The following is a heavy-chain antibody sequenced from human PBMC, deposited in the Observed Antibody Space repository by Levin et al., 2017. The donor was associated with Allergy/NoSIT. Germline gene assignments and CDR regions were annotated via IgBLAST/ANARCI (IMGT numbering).Heavy chain of an antibody. CDR1: GGSISSSSYY. Sequence: SQTLSLTCTVSGGSISSSSYYWGWIRQPPGKGLEWIGSIYYSGSTYYNPSLKSRVTISVDTSKNQFSLKLSSVTAADTAVYYCARRGGELGPYAFDIWGQGTMVTVSS. CDR2: IYYSGST. D-gene: IGHD3-16*01. J-gene: IGHJ3*02. V-gene: IGHV4-39*01. CDR3: ARRGGELGPYAFDI.